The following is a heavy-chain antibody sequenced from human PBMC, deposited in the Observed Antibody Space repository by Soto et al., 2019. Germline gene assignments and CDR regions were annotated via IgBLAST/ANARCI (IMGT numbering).Heavy chain of an antibody. J-gene: IGHJ6*02. D-gene: IGHD2-15*01. V-gene: IGHV2-5*02. CDR2: MYWDGDE. Sequence: QITLKESGPTLVNPTQTLTLTCIFSGFSLTTNGVGVAWIRQPPGKALEWLALMYWDGDERYSPFLKSRLTITKDTSENQVVLTLTNMDPVDTGTYYCAHKGGRGAGMDVWGQGTTVTVSS. CDR3: AHKGGRGAGMDV. CDR1: GFSLTTNGVG.